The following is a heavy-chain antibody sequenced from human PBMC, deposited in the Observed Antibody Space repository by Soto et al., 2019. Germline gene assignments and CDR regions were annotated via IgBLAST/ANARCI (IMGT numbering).Heavy chain of an antibody. CDR1: GDSVSSNSAA. D-gene: IGHD1-20*01. V-gene: IGHV6-1*01. CDR2: TYYRSKWYN. J-gene: IGHJ6*02. Sequence: PSQTLSLTCAISGDSVSSNSAAWNWIGQSPSRGLEWLGRTYYRSKWYNDYAVSVKSRITINPDTSKNQFSLQLNSVTPEDTAVYYCARDPGITGTTYYYYYGMDVWGQGTTVTVSS. CDR3: ARDPGITGTTYYYYYGMDV.